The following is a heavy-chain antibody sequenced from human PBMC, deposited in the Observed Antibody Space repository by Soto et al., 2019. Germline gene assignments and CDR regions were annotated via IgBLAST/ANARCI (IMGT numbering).Heavy chain of an antibody. J-gene: IGHJ3*02. Sequence: QVQLVESGGGVVQPGRSLRLSCAASGFTFSSYGMHWVRQAPGKGLEWVAVIWYDGSNKYYADSVKGRFTISRDNSKNTRYLQMNSLRAEDTAVYYCARAGVADAFDIWGQGTMVTVSS. V-gene: IGHV3-33*01. CDR2: IWYDGSNK. CDR3: ARAGVADAFDI. D-gene: IGHD2-21*01. CDR1: GFTFSSYG.